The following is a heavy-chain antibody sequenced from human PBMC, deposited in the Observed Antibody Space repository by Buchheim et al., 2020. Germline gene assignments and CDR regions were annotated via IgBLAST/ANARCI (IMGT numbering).Heavy chain of an antibody. CDR1: GFTFGTYA. V-gene: IGHV3-23*01. CDR2: IVGGGSGI. J-gene: IGHJ4*02. Sequence: EVQLLESGGGLAQPGGSLRLSCAASGFTFGTYAMNWVRQAPGKGLEWLSVIVGGGSGIHYADAVKGRFTISRDNSKSILYLQMNSLRGEDTAIYYCAKDRTPDGRYGLDYWGRGIL. D-gene: IGHD5-18*01. CDR3: AKDRTPDGRYGLDY.